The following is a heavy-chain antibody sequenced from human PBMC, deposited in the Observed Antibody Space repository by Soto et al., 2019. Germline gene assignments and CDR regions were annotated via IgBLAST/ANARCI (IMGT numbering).Heavy chain of an antibody. Sequence: ASVTVSCKASGYTFTSYDINWVRQAPGQGLEWMGWMNPNSGNTGYAQKFQGRVTMTRNTSISTAYMELSSLRSEDTAVYYCARGGYSGYDYLYYFGYWGQGTLVTV. CDR1: GYTFTSYD. CDR3: ARGGYSGYDYLYYFGY. CDR2: MNPNSGNT. J-gene: IGHJ4*02. V-gene: IGHV1-8*01. D-gene: IGHD5-12*01.